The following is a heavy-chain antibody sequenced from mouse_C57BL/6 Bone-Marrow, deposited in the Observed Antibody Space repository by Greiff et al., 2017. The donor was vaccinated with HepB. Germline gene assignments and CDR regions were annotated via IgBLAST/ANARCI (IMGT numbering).Heavy chain of an antibody. V-gene: IGHV14-2*01. CDR3: ARSSSYAMDY. J-gene: IGHJ4*01. CDR1: GYTFTSYY. Sequence: VQLQQPGAELVKPGASVKLSCKASGYTFTSYYMHWVKQRTEQGLEWIGRIDPEDGETKYAPKFQGKATITADTSSNTAYLQLSSLTSEDTAVYYCARSSSYAMDYWGQGTSVTVSS. CDR2: IDPEDGET. D-gene: IGHD1-1*01.